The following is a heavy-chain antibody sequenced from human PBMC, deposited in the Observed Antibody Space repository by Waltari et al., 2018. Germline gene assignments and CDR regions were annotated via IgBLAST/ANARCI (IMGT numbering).Heavy chain of an antibody. CDR1: GGSISSSSYY. D-gene: IGHD5-12*01. CDR3: ARHWKRNGYRFDP. J-gene: IGHJ5*02. CDR2: IYYSGSI. V-gene: IGHV4-39*01. Sequence: QLQLQESGPGLVKPSETLSLTCSVSGGSISSSSYYWGWIRQSPGKGLEWIGSIYYSGSIYHNPTLQRRVTISGDTSKNQFSLNLSSVTAADTAVYYCARHWKRNGYRFDPWGQGTRVNVSS.